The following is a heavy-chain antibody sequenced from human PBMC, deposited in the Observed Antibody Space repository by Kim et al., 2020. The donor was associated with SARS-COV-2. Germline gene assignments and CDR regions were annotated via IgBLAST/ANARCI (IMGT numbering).Heavy chain of an antibody. V-gene: IGHV3-64*01. Sequence: GGSLRLSCAASGFSFSNYGMHWVRQASGKRLEFVSSIGANGGTTYYANSAKGRFTISRDNSVNTMYLQMGSLRTEDTAVYYCAPLGRDASEPLPIDYWGRGTLGTVSS. J-gene: IGHJ4*02. CDR2: IGANGGTT. CDR1: GFSFSNYG. D-gene: IGHD1-1*01. CDR3: APLGRDASEPLPIDY.